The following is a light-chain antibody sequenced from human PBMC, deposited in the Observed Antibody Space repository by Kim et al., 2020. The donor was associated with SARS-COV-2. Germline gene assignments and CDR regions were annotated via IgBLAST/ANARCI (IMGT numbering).Light chain of an antibody. CDR1: YSDVGGYNY. CDR3: SSYAGSNTVV. CDR2: EVT. Sequence: GQSVTISCTGTYSDVGGYNYVSWFQQFPGKAPKLIIYEVTKRPSGVPDLLSGSKSGNTASLTVSGLQAEDEADYFCSSYAGSNTVVFGGGTKLTVL. V-gene: IGLV2-8*01. J-gene: IGLJ2*01.